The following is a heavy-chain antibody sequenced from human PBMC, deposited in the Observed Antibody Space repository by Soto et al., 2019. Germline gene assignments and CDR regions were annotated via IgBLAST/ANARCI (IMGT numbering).Heavy chain of an antibody. D-gene: IGHD1-26*01. V-gene: IGHV2-5*02. Sequence: QITLKESGPTLVKPTQTLTLTCTFSGFSLSTNGVGVGWIRQPPGKALEWLALIYWDDDERYSPSLKSRLTITKDTSINHVVPTLTNMVPVDTATYYCAHRASGIKEGIFDYWDHGTLVTVSS. CDR2: IYWDDDE. CDR1: GFSLSTNGVG. CDR3: AHRASGIKEGIFDY. J-gene: IGHJ4*01.